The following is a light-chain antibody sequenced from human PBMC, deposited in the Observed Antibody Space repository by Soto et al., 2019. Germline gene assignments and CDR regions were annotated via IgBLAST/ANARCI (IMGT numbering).Light chain of an antibody. V-gene: IGKV3-20*01. CDR1: QSVSSSY. J-gene: IGKJ1*01. CDR3: QQYDSSPRT. Sequence: EIVLTHSPGTLSLSPGERATISCRASQSVSSSYLAWYQQKPGQAPRLLMYGASSRATGIPDRFSGSGSGTDFTLTISRLEPEDFAVYYCQQYDSSPRTFGQGTKVDIK. CDR2: GAS.